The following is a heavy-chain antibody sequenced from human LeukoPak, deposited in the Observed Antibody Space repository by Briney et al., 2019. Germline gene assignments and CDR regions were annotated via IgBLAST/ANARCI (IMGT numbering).Heavy chain of an antibody. J-gene: IGHJ4*02. V-gene: IGHV3-15*01. CDR3: TPGYSYGSYFDY. CDR2: IKGEVDGGTT. D-gene: IGHD5-18*01. Sequence: GGSLRLSCAVSGFTFTNAWMSWVRPAPGKGLEWVGRIKGEVDGGTTDYAAPVKGRFTISRDNSKNTMYLEMSSLKTEDTAVYYCTPGYSYGSYFDYWGQGTVVTVSS. CDR1: GFTFTNAW.